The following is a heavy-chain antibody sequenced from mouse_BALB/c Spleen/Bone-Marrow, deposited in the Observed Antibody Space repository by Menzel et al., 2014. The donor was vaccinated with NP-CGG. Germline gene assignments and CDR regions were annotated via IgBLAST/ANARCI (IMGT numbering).Heavy chain of an antibody. D-gene: IGHD1-1*01. Sequence: VQLQQSGAELVKPGASVKLSCKASGYSFTNYYMYWVKRRPGQGLEWIGEINPSNGGTNFNEKFKNKATLTVDKSSSTAYMQRSSLTSEDSAVYYCTRSNYGYWYFDVWGAGTTVTVSS. CDR2: INPSNGGT. J-gene: IGHJ1*01. CDR3: TRSNYGYWYFDV. CDR1: GYSFTNYY. V-gene: IGHV1S81*02.